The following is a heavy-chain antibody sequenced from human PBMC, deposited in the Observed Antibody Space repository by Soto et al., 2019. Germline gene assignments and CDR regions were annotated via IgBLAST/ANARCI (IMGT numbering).Heavy chain of an antibody. V-gene: IGHV3-23*01. D-gene: IGHD3-10*01. J-gene: IGHJ4*02. CDR1: GFTFSSYA. Sequence: GSLRLSCAASGFTFSSYAMTWVRQAPGKGLEWVSEISGSSGSIYYADSVKGRFTISRDYSKNTLYLQMNSLSAEDTALYYCSKGRSYNSGTYYLDYWGQGALVTVSS. CDR3: SKGRSYNSGTYYLDY. CDR2: ISGSSGSI.